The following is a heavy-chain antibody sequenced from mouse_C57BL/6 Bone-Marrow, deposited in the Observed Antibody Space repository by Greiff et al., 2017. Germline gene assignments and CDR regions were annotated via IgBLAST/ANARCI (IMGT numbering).Heavy chain of an antibody. J-gene: IGHJ4*01. V-gene: IGHV1-59*01. CDR2: IDPSDSYT. CDR3: ARLWSYYAMDY. Sequence: QVQLQQPGAELVMPGTSVKLSCKASGYTFTSYWMHWVKQRPGQGLEWIGVIDPSDSYTNYNQKFKGKATLTVDTSSSTAYMQLSSLTSEDSAVYYCARLWSYYAMDYWGQGTSVTVSS. CDR1: GYTFTSYW.